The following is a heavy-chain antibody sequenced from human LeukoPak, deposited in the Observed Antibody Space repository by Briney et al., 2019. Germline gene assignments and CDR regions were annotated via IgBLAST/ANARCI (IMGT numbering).Heavy chain of an antibody. Sequence: GGSLRLSCAASGFAFSAYGMHWVRQAPGKGLEWVAVLSYDGTNGYYAGSVKGRLTISRDNPKNTLDLQMNSLRAEDTAVYYCAKGLNSGWYGQSFDLWGQGTLVTVSS. CDR3: AKGLNSGWYGQSFDL. J-gene: IGHJ4*02. CDR1: GFAFSAYG. CDR2: LSYDGTNG. D-gene: IGHD6-19*01. V-gene: IGHV3-30*18.